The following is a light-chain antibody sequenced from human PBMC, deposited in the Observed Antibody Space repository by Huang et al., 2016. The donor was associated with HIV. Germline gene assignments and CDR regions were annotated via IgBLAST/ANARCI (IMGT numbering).Light chain of an antibody. V-gene: IGKV3-15*01. CDR2: GAS. CDR1: QSVSSN. CDR3: QQYNNWLT. Sequence: EIVMTQSPATLSVSPGERATLSCRASQSVSSNLAGYQQKPGQAPRLLIYGASPRATGIPARFSGSGSGTEFTLTISSLQSEDFAVYYCQQYNNWLTFGQGTKVEIK. J-gene: IGKJ1*01.